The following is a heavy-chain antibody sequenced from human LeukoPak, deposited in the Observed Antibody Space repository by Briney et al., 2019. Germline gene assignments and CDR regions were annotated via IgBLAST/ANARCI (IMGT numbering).Heavy chain of an antibody. CDR2: INWNGGST. J-gene: IGHJ4*02. Sequence: RPGGSLRLSCAASGFTFSSYWMSWVRQAPGKGLEWVSGINWNGGSTGYADSVKGRFTISRDNAKNSLYLQMNSLRAEDTALYYCARGHGYYDSSGESDWGQGTLVTVSS. V-gene: IGHV3-20*04. CDR1: GFTFSSYW. CDR3: ARGHGYYDSSGESD. D-gene: IGHD3-22*01.